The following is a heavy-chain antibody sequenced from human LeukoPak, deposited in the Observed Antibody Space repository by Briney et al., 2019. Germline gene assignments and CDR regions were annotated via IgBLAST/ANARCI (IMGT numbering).Heavy chain of an antibody. CDR3: ARDRGGEFDC. J-gene: IGHJ4*02. D-gene: IGHD3-16*01. V-gene: IGHV3-21*01. CDR2: ISSSSGHI. Sequence: GGSLRLSCAASGFTFSTYAMSWVRQAPGKGLECVSSISSSSGHIYYADSVKGRFTISRDNAKNSLYLQMNSLRADDTAVFYCARDRGGEFDCWGQGTLVTVSS. CDR1: GFTFSTYA.